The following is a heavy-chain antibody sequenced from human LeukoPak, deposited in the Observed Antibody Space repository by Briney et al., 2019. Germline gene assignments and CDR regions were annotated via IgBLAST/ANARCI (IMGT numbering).Heavy chain of an antibody. V-gene: IGHV3-7*01. CDR2: INQGGGDT. Sequence: QSGGSLRLSCAASGFTFRTCWMSWVRQAPGKGLEWVASINQGGGDTYYVESVKGRFTISRDNAMNSFFLQMNNLRVEDTAVYYCARLLGDRTIYDYWGQGTPVTVSS. CDR1: GFTFRTCW. J-gene: IGHJ4*02. CDR3: ARLLGDRTIYDY. D-gene: IGHD2-21*01.